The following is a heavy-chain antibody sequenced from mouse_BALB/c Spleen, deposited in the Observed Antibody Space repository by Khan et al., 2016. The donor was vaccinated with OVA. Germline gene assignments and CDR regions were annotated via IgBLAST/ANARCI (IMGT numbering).Heavy chain of an antibody. CDR1: GYSITSDYA. CDR2: ISYSGTT. CDR3: AGWFTY. V-gene: IGHV3-2*02. J-gene: IGHJ3*01. Sequence: EVELVESGPSLVKPSQSLSLTCTVTGYSITSDYAWNWIRQFPGNKLEWMGYISYSGTTSYNPSLKSRISITRDTSKNQFFLQLNSVTTEDTATYYCAGWFTYWGQGTLVTVSA.